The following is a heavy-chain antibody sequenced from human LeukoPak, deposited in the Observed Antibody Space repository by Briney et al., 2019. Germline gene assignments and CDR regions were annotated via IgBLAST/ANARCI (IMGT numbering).Heavy chain of an antibody. V-gene: IGHV1-69*13. Sequence: GASVKVSCKASGGTFISYAISWVRQAPGQGPEWMGGIIPIFGTANYAQKFQGRVTITADESTSTAYMELSSLRSEDTAVYYCARLGYYDFWSGDNWFDPWGQGTLVTVSS. CDR2: IIPIFGTA. J-gene: IGHJ5*02. D-gene: IGHD3-3*01. CDR3: ARLGYYDFWSGDNWFDP. CDR1: GGTFISYA.